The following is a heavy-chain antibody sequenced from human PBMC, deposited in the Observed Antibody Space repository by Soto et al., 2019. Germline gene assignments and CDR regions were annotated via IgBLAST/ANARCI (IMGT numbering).Heavy chain of an antibody. CDR3: ARGLFTGDAYSGGWYYFDY. V-gene: IGHV4-34*01. CDR1: GGSFSDYS. D-gene: IGHD7-27*01. CDR2: INHSGSA. Sequence: QVQLQQWGAGLLKPSETLSLTCAVYGGSFSDYSWTWIRQPPGKALEWIGQINHSGSANYNPSLRSRVTMSVGAPKNQFSLELTSVTAADTAVYYCARGLFTGDAYSGGWYYFDYWGQGTLVTVSS. J-gene: IGHJ4*02.